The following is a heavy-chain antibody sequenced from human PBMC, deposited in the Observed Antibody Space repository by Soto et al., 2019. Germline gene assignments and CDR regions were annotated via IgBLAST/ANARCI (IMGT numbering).Heavy chain of an antibody. CDR1: GDTFTFYS. J-gene: IGHJ4*02. CDR2: INPILSIS. V-gene: IGHV1-69*02. CDR3: ASSYGSGYRAFDY. D-gene: IGHD3-10*01. Sequence: QVQLVQSGAEVKRPGSSVKVSCKASGDTFTFYSINWVRQAPGLGLEWMGRINPILSISNYAQRFQGRVTMTADKSTSTAYMELSSLRSEDTAIYYCASSYGSGYRAFDYWGQVALVTVSS.